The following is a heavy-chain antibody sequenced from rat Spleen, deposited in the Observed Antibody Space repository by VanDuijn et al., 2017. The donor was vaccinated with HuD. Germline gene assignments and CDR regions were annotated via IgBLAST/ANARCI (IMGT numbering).Heavy chain of an antibody. CDR2: INTGSGGT. Sequence: QVQLQQSGAELAKPGSSVKISCKASGYTFTSYYISWIKQTTGQGLEYIGYINTGSGGTNYNEKFKGKDTLTVDKSSSTAFMQLSSLTPADSAVYYCXRLDYDGYYYVMDXWGQGASVTVSS. J-gene: IGHJ4*01. CDR1: GYTFTSYY. D-gene: IGHD1-12*03. CDR3: XRLDYDGYYYVMDX. V-gene: IGHV1-43*01.